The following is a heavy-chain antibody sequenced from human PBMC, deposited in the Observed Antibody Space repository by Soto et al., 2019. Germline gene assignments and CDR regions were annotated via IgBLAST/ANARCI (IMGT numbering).Heavy chain of an antibody. D-gene: IGHD5-12*01. CDR2: ISTYSGNT. Sequence: ASVKVSCKASGYTFFTYDISWVRQAPGQGLEWMGWISTYSGNTKYAQKFQGRVTMTTDTSTTTAYLELRSLRSDDTAVYYCARHHGPTTSENWFDPWGQGTLVTVSS. CDR1: GYTFFTYD. V-gene: IGHV1-18*01. J-gene: IGHJ5*02. CDR3: ARHHGPTTSENWFDP.